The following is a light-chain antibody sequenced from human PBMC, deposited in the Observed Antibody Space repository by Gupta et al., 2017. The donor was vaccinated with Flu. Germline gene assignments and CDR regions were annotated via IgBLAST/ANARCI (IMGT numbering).Light chain of an antibody. V-gene: IGKV1-5*03. J-gene: IGKJ1*01. CDR1: QSISSW. CDR3: QQYNSYPWT. CDR2: KAS. Sequence: PSTRSASVGDRVTSTCRASQSISSWLAWYQQKPGKAPKLLIYKASSLQSGVPSRFSGSESGTEFTLTISSLQPDDFATYYCQQYNSYPWTFGQGTEVEIK.